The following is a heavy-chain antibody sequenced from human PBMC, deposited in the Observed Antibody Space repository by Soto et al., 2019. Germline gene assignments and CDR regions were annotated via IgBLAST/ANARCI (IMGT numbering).Heavy chain of an antibody. J-gene: IGHJ4*02. CDR3: AKSKGAADYYCDY. CDR2: ISGSGGST. V-gene: IGHV3-23*01. D-gene: IGHD1-26*01. Sequence: EVQLLESGGGLVQPGGSLRLSCAASGFTFSSYAMSWVRQAPGKGLEWVSAISGSGGSTYNADSVKGRFTVSRDTSKNTLYLQMNSLRAEDTAVYYCAKSKGAADYYCDYWRQGTLVIFSS. CDR1: GFTFSSYA.